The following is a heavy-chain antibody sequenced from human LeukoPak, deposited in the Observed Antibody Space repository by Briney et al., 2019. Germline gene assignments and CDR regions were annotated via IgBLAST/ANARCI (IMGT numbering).Heavy chain of an antibody. Sequence: ASVKVSCKASGYTFTSYGISWVRQAPGQGLEWMGWISAYNGNTNYAQKLQGRVTMTTETSTSTAYMELRSLRSDDTAVYYCARDQLGCSSTSCYRDYYYYGMDVWGKGTTVTVSS. CDR3: ARDQLGCSSTSCYRDYYYYGMDV. J-gene: IGHJ6*04. CDR1: GYTFTSYG. CDR2: ISAYNGNT. D-gene: IGHD2-2*01. V-gene: IGHV1-18*04.